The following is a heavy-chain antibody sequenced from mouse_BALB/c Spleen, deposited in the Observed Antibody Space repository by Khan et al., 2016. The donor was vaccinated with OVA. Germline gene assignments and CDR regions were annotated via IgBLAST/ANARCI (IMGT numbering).Heavy chain of an antibody. D-gene: IGHD2-14*01. V-gene: IGHV1-4*01. J-gene: IGHJ1*01. CDR2: INPSNGYT. CDR3: GRAGAYDRYGGYFDV. CDR1: GYTFTSYT. Sequence: QVQLQQSGAELARPGASVKMSCKASGYTFTSYTMHWVKQRPGQGLEWIGYINPSNGYTNYNQKFKDKATLTADKSSSTAYMQLSRLTSEDSAVSYGGRAGAYDRYGGYFDVWGAGTTVTVSS.